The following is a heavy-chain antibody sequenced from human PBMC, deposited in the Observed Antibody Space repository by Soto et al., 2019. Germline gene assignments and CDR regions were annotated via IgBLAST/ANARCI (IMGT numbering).Heavy chain of an antibody. CDR3: AKNHNYYDRSGHYYGDGGFDY. CDR2: IWFDGSTT. CDR1: GFTFNNFG. J-gene: IGHJ4*02. V-gene: IGHV3-33*03. Sequence: QVHLAESGGGVVQPGRSLRLSCVASGFTFNNFGMHWVRQAPGKGLEWLAVIWFDGSTTYYADSVRGRCTISRDNSKYTLYLEINSLRAEDTAVYYCAKNHNYYDRSGHYYGDGGFDYWGQGTRVTVSS. D-gene: IGHD3-22*01.